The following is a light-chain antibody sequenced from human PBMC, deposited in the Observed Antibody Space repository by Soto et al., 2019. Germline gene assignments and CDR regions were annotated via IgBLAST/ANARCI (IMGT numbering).Light chain of an antibody. Sequence: DIQMTQSPSTLSASVGDRVTITCRASQSISTRLAWYQQKPGRAPNLLIYKASDLKTGVPSRFSGSGSGTEFTLYITTLQPDDFATYYWQHAGTFGQGTKVEIK. V-gene: IGKV1-5*03. CDR2: KAS. CDR1: QSISTR. J-gene: IGKJ1*01. CDR3: QHAGT.